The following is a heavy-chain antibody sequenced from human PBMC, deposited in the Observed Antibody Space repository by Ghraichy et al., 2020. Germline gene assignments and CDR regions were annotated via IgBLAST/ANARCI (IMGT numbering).Heavy chain of an antibody. CDR3: ARVDFRSGYYDSSGVWYFDL. Sequence: ESLHITCTVSGGSISSYYWSWIRQPAGKGLEWIGRIYTSGSTNYNPSLKSRVTMSVDTSKNQFSLKLSSVTAADTAVYYCARVDFRSGYYDSSGVWYFDLWGRGTLVTVSS. CDR1: GGSISSYY. V-gene: IGHV4-4*07. D-gene: IGHD3-22*01. J-gene: IGHJ2*01. CDR2: IYTSGST.